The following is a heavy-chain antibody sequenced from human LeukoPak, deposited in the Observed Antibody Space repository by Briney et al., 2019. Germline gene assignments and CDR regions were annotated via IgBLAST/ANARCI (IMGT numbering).Heavy chain of an antibody. D-gene: IGHD5-12*01. CDR3: AKDSNTGGYSFGS. CDR2: ISWDGGIT. J-gene: IGHJ4*02. Sequence: GRSLRLSCAASGFTFHHYSMHWVRQPPGKGLEWVSLISWDGGITYYADSVRGRFTISRDNSKNSLSLEMNSLRTEDTALYYCAKDSNTGGYSFGSWGQGTLVTVTS. CDR1: GFTFHHYS. V-gene: IGHV3-43*01.